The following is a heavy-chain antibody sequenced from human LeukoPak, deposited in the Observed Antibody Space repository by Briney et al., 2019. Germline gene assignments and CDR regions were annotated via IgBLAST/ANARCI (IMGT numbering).Heavy chain of an antibody. CDR3: ARDLIPGYGGNSREAFDI. V-gene: IGHV1-18*01. J-gene: IGHJ3*02. CDR1: GYTFTSYG. Sequence: ASVKVSCKASGYTFTSYGISWVRQAPGQGLEWMGWISAYNGNTNYAQKFQGRVTMTRDMSTSTVYMELSSLRSEDTAVYYCARDLIPGYGGNSREAFDIWGQGTMVTVSS. CDR2: ISAYNGNT. D-gene: IGHD4-23*01.